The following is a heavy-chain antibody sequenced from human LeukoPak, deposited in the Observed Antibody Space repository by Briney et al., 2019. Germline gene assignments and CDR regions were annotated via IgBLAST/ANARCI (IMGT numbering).Heavy chain of an antibody. CDR2: ISYDGSNK. D-gene: IGHD3-10*01. V-gene: IGHV3-30*18. CDR1: GFTFSSYG. CDR3: AKFRSTMVRGAIDY. J-gene: IGHJ4*02. Sequence: PGGSLRLSCAASGFTFSSYGMHWVRQAPGKGLEWVAVISYDGSNKYYADSVKGRFTISRDNSKNTLYLQMNSLRAEDTAVYYCAKFRSTMVRGAIDYWGQGTPVTVSS.